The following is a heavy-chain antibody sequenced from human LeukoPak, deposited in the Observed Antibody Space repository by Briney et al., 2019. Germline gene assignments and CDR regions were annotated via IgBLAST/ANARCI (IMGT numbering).Heavy chain of an antibody. CDR3: GVGWHTGPKDY. D-gene: IGHD5-24*01. J-gene: IGHJ4*02. Sequence: SSVTVSCKASGGTFSSYAISWVRQAPGQGLEWMGRIIPIFGIANYAQKFQGRVTITADKSTSTAYMELSSLGSEDTAVYYCGVGWHTGPKDYWGQGTLVTVSS. V-gene: IGHV1-69*04. CDR1: GGTFSSYA. CDR2: IIPIFGIA.